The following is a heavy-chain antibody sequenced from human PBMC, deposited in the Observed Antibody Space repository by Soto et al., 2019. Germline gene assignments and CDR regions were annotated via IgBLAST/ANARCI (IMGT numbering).Heavy chain of an antibody. CDR1: GGSINSYY. J-gene: IGHJ3*01. V-gene: IGHV4-59*01. D-gene: IGHD7-27*01. CDR3: ARLGASRTLV. CDR2: VYYTGDT. Sequence: PSETLSLTCKVSGGSINSYYWSWIRQSPGKGLEWIGYVYYTGDTNYNPSLKSRVTISVDPSKSQFSLKLNSVTAADTAVYFCARLGASRTLVWGQGTMVTVSS.